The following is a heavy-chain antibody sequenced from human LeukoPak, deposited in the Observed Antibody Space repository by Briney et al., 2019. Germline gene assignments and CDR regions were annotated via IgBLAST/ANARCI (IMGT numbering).Heavy chain of an antibody. CDR2: IYYGGST. Sequence: PSETLSLTCTVSSGSISSSYYWGWIRQPPGKGLDWIGSIYYGGSTYYNPSLRSRVTTSVDTSKNQFSLKLTSVTAADTAVYYCARHGNHYYGSGGFDYWGQGTLVTVSS. J-gene: IGHJ4*02. CDR3: ARHGNHYYGSGGFDY. D-gene: IGHD3-10*01. V-gene: IGHV4-39*01. CDR1: SGSISSSYY.